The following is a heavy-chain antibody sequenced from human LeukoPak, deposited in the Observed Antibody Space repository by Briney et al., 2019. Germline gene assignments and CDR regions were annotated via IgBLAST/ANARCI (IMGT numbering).Heavy chain of an antibody. Sequence: SETLSLTCTVSGASISSYYWSWIRQSPGKGLEWIGYIYYSGRTNYNPSLKSRVTISVDTSKNQFPLKLTSATAADTAVYYCARDNSVRDEAWWFNPWGQGTLVTVSS. CDR1: GASISSYY. CDR3: ARDNSVRDEAWWFNP. CDR2: IYYSGRT. V-gene: IGHV4-59*01. J-gene: IGHJ5*02. D-gene: IGHD5-24*01.